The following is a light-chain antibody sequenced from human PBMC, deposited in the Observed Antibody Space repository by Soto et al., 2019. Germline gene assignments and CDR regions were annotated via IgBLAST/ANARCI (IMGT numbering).Light chain of an antibody. CDR1: QSVSSR. CDR2: GAS. J-gene: IGKJ5*01. Sequence: EIVMTQSPSTLSVSPGERATLSCRATQSVSSRLAWYQQKPGQAPRILIYGASTRATGVPARFSGSGSGTEFTLTISSLQSEDFAVYYCHQYNDWPRTFGRGTRWRL. CDR3: HQYNDWPRT. V-gene: IGKV3-15*01.